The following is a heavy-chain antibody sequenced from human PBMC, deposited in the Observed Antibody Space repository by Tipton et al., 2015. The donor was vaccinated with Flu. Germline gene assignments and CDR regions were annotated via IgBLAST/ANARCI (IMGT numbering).Heavy chain of an antibody. D-gene: IGHD4-11*01. CDR2: IYHTGST. CDR3: ARRDFSNYVSDPKSWFDP. V-gene: IGHV4-38-2*02. CDR1: GDSISGSYY. Sequence: LRLSCTVSGDSISGSYYWGWIRQAPGKGLEWIGNIYHTGSTYHNPSLKSRVTMSVDTSRNHLSLRLRSVTAADTAVYLCARRDFSNYVSDPKSWFDPWGQGILVTVSP. J-gene: IGHJ5*02.